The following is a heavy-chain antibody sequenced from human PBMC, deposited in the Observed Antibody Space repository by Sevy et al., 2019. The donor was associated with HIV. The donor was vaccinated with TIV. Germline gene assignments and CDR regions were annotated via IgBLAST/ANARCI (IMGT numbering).Heavy chain of an antibody. CDR1: GFDFSSHW. J-gene: IGHJ4*02. CDR3: ATPRFDF. CDR2: MNTDGSST. V-gene: IGHV3-74*01. Sequence: GGSLRLSCEASGFDFSSHWMQWVRQAPGKGLVWVSRMNTDGSSTNYADSVKGRFTISRGNAKNTLYLEMNNLRDEDTALYYCATPRFDFWGPGTLVTVSS.